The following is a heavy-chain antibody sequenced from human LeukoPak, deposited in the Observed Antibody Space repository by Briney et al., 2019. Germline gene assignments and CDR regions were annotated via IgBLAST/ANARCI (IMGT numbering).Heavy chain of an antibody. CDR3: ARVYCSGGSCYSIGGY. D-gene: IGHD2-15*01. J-gene: IGHJ4*02. CDR2: INPSDTTT. V-gene: IGHV1-46*01. CDR1: GYTFTTYY. Sequence: ASVKVSCKASGYTFTTYYIQWVRQAPGQGLEWVGIINPSDTTTAYARRFQGRVTMTRDTSTSTVYMELSSLTSEDTAFYYCARVYCSGGSCYSIGGYWGQGTLVTVSS.